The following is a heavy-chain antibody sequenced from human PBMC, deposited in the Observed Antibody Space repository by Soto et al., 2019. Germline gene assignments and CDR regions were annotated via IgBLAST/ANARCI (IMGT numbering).Heavy chain of an antibody. D-gene: IGHD3-9*01. Sequence: EVQLLESGGGLVQPGGSLRLSCAASGFTFSRYAMSWVRQAPGKGLEWVSAISGSGGSTSYADSVKGRFTISRDNSKNTLYVQMNSLRAEDQAVYYGAKEYDILTGYPPYFDYWGQGTLVTVSS. V-gene: IGHV3-23*01. CDR3: AKEYDILTGYPPYFDY. CDR2: ISGSGGST. J-gene: IGHJ4*02. CDR1: GFTFSRYA.